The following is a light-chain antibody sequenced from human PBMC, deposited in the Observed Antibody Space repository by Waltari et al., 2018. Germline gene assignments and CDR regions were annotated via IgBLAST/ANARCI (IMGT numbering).Light chain of an antibody. V-gene: IGKV3-20*01. CDR3: HQYDRSPWT. J-gene: IGKJ1*01. Sequence: EIVLTQSPGTLSLSPGERATLSCRASQSIGNNYLAWYQQKPGQAPRLLIYAASIRATGIPDRFSGSGSGTDFTLTISRLEPEDFAVFYCHQYDRSPWTFGQGTRVDTK. CDR1: QSIGNNY. CDR2: AAS.